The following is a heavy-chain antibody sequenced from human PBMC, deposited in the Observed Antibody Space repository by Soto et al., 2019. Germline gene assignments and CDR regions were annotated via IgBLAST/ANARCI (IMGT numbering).Heavy chain of an antibody. CDR2: IKSKTDGGTT. CDR3: TTGSTSTKNY. D-gene: IGHD6-6*01. J-gene: IGHJ4*02. CDR1: GFTFSNAW. Sequence: GGSLRLSCAASGFTFSNAWLSWVRQAPGKGLEWVGRIKSKTDGGTTDYIAPVKGRFTISRDDSKNTLYLQMNSLKIEDTAVYYCTTGSTSTKNYWGQGTLVTVSS. V-gene: IGHV3-15*01.